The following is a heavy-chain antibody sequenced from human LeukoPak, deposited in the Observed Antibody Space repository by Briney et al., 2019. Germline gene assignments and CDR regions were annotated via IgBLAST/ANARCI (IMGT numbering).Heavy chain of an antibody. CDR3: AKPPRWQQLPRFDY. Sequence: PGGSLRLSCAASGFTFSSYAMSWARQAPGKGLEWVSAISGSGGSTYYADSVKGRFTISRDNSKNTLYLQMNSLRAEDTAVYYCAKPPRWQQLPRFDYWGQGTLATVSS. V-gene: IGHV3-23*01. J-gene: IGHJ4*02. CDR2: ISGSGGST. D-gene: IGHD6-13*01. CDR1: GFTFSSYA.